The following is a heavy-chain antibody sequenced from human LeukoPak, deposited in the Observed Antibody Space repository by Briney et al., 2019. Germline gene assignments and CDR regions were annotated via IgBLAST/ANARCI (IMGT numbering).Heavy chain of an antibody. V-gene: IGHV3-21*01. CDR3: ARPLLLWFGELTDAFDI. D-gene: IGHD3-10*01. CDR1: GFTFDDYT. CDR2: ISSSSSYI. Sequence: GGSLRLSCAASGFTFDDYTMHWVRQAPGKGLEWVSSISSSSSYIYYADSVKGRFTISRDNAKNSLYLQMNSLRAEDTAVYYCARPLLLWFGELTDAFDIWGQGTMVTVSS. J-gene: IGHJ3*02.